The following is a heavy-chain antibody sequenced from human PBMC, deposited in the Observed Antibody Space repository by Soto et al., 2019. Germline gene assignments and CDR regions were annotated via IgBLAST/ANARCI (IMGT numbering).Heavy chain of an antibody. CDR1: GGTFSSYA. V-gene: IGHV1-69*13. D-gene: IGHD3-22*01. Sequence: SVKVSCKASGGTFSSYAISWVRQAPGQGLEWMGGIIPIFGTANYAQKFQGRVTITADESTSTAYMELSSLRSEDTAVYYCARAMYYYDSSGYYRGSNWFDPWGQGTLVTVSS. CDR3: ARAMYYYDSSGYYRGSNWFDP. CDR2: IIPIFGTA. J-gene: IGHJ5*02.